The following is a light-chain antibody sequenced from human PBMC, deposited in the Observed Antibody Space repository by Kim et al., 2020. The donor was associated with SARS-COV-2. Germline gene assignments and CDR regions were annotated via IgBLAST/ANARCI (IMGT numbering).Light chain of an antibody. J-gene: IGLJ1*01. Sequence: GTWLTSSCTGTSSDVGRYTYVSWDQQHPGKAPKLMIYDVSERPSGVSDRFSGSKSGNTASLTISGLQAEDEGDYYCSSYASSRSYVFGTGTKVTVL. CDR1: SSDVGRYTY. CDR2: DVS. V-gene: IGLV2-14*04. CDR3: SSYASSRSYV.